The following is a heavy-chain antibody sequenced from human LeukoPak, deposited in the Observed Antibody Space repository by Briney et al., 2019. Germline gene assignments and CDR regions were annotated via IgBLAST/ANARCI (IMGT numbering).Heavy chain of an antibody. CDR3: ARDLVGANGGFDY. Sequence: ASVKVPCKASGYTFTSYYMHWVRQAPGQGLEWMGRINPNSGGTNYAQKFQGRVTMTRDTSISTAYMELSRLRSDDTAVYYCARDLVGANGGFDYWGQGTLVTVSS. CDR1: GYTFTSYY. CDR2: INPNSGGT. V-gene: IGHV1-2*06. J-gene: IGHJ4*02. D-gene: IGHD1-26*01.